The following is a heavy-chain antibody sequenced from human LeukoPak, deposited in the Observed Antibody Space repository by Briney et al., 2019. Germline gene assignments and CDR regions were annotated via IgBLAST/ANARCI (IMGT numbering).Heavy chain of an antibody. D-gene: IGHD6-13*01. Sequence: SETLSLTCAVYGVSFSGYYWSWIRQPPGKGLEWIGEINHSGSTNYNSSLKSRVTISVDTSKNQFSLKLSSATAADTAVYYCARAGYSSSWYPYWGQGTLVTVSS. CDR3: ARAGYSSSWYPY. CDR1: GVSFSGYY. CDR2: INHSGST. V-gene: IGHV4-34*01. J-gene: IGHJ4*02.